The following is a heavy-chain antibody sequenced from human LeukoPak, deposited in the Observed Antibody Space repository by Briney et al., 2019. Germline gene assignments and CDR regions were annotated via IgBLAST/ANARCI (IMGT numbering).Heavy chain of an antibody. CDR1: GYTFTSYA. J-gene: IGHJ4*02. CDR3: ARVGTIFGVYYYFDY. V-gene: IGHV1-69*13. D-gene: IGHD3-3*01. CDR2: IIPIFGTA. Sequence: ASVKVSCKASGYTFTSYAMNWVRQAPGQGLEWMGGIIPIFGTANYAQKFQGRVTITADESTSTAYMELSSLRSEDTAVYYCARVGTIFGVYYYFDYWGQGTLVTVSS.